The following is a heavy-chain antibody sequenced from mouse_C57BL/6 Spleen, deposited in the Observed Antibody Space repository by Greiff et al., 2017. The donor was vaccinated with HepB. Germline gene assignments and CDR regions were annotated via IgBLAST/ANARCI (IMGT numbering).Heavy chain of an antibody. Sequence: EVQVVESGGGLVKPGGSLKLSCAASGFTFSSYAMSWVRQTPEKRLEWVATISDGGSYTYYPDNVKGRFTISRDNAKNNLYLQMSHLKSEDTAMYYCARGGIYYGSYYFDYWGQGTTLTVSS. CDR3: ARGGIYYGSYYFDY. CDR2: ISDGGSYT. CDR1: GFTFSSYA. V-gene: IGHV5-4*01. J-gene: IGHJ2*01. D-gene: IGHD1-1*01.